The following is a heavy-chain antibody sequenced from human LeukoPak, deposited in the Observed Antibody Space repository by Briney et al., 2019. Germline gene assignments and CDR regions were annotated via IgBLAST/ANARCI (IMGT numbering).Heavy chain of an antibody. CDR2: IYHSGST. CDR1: GYSISSGYY. V-gene: IGHV4-38-2*02. CDR3: AARWRYYGSGSYYK. D-gene: IGHD3-10*01. Sequence: SETLSLTCTVSGYSISSGYYWGWIRQPPGKGLEWIGSIYHSGSTYYNPSLKSRVTISVDTSKNQFSLKLSSVTAADTAVYYCAARWRYYGSGSYYKWGQGTLVTVSS. J-gene: IGHJ4*02.